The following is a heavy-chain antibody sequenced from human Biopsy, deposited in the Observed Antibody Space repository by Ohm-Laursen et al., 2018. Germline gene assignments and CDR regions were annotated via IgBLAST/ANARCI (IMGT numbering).Heavy chain of an antibody. Sequence: GTLSFTCTVSGGSISSDYWSWIRQTPGKGLEWIGYIYYSGSTNYNPSLKSRVTISVDTSKNQFSLKVNSVTAADTAVYYCARATNSTGWPYYYFYGMDVWGQGTTVTVSS. CDR2: IYYSGST. D-gene: IGHD2/OR15-2a*01. V-gene: IGHV4-59*01. J-gene: IGHJ6*02. CDR1: GGSISSDY. CDR3: ARATNSTGWPYYYFYGMDV.